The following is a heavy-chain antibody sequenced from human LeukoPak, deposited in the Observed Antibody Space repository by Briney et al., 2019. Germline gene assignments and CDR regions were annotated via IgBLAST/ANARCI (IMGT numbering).Heavy chain of an antibody. CDR2: ISGSGVST. Sequence: GGSLRLSCAASGFTFSSYAMSWVRLAPGKGLEWVSAISGSGVSTYYADSVKGRFIISRGNSKNTLFLQMNSLRAEDTAVYYCAKDAWNYYDSNWGQGTLVTVSS. D-gene: IGHD3-22*01. CDR3: AKDAWNYYDSN. J-gene: IGHJ4*02. CDR1: GFTFSSYA. V-gene: IGHV3-23*01.